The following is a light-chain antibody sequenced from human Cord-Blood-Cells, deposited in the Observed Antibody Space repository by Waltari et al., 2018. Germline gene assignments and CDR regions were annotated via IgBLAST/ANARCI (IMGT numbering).Light chain of an antibody. CDR3: SSYAGSNVV. Sequence: QSALTQPPSASGSPGQSVTISCPGTSSAVGGYNYVSWYQQHPGKAPNLMIYEVSKRPSGVPDRFSGSKSGNTASLTVSGLQAEDEADYYCSSYAGSNVVFGGGTKLTVL. CDR1: SSAVGGYNY. V-gene: IGLV2-8*01. J-gene: IGLJ2*01. CDR2: EVS.